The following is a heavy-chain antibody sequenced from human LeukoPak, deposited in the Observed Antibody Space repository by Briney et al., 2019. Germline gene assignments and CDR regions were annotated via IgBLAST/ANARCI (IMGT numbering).Heavy chain of an antibody. CDR3: ARVDSAVTAMAPY. Sequence: ASVKVSCKASGYTFTSYGISWVRQAPGHGLEWMGWISAYNSNTNYAQKLQGRVTMTTDTSTSTAYMELRSLRSDGTAVYYCARVDSAVTAMAPYWGQGTLVTVSS. J-gene: IGHJ4*02. CDR2: ISAYNSNT. V-gene: IGHV1-18*01. D-gene: IGHD5-18*01. CDR1: GYTFTSYG.